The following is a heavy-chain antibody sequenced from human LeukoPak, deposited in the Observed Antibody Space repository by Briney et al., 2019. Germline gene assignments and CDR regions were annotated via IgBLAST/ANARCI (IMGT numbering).Heavy chain of an antibody. CDR1: GGSISSFY. CDR2: VYYTGAT. CDR3: AGLSYYYMDV. Sequence: SETLSLTCILSGGSISSFYWSWLRQSPGKGLEGIGYVYYTGATNYNPSLRSRVTMSVDMSKNEFSLKLKSVTAADTGIYFCAGLSYYYMDVWGKGTPVAVSS. V-gene: IGHV4-59*08. J-gene: IGHJ6*03.